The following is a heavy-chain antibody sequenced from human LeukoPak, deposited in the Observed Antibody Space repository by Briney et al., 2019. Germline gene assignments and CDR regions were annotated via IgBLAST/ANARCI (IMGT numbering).Heavy chain of an antibody. J-gene: IGHJ4*02. CDR3: ARLSYSSSWYRIDY. CDR1: GGSFGGYY. D-gene: IGHD6-13*01. Sequence: PSETLSLTCAVYGGSFGGYYWSWIRQPPGKGLEWIGEINHSGSTNYNPSLKSRVTISVDTSKNQFSLKLSSVTAADTAVYYCARLSYSSSWYRIDYWGQGTLVTVTS. V-gene: IGHV4-34*01. CDR2: INHSGST.